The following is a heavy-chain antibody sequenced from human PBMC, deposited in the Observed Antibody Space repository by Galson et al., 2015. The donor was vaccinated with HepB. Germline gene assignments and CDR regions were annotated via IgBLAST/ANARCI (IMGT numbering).Heavy chain of an antibody. D-gene: IGHD1-26*01. J-gene: IGHJ4*02. CDR2: INSDGGST. CDR3: ARGVREWELLVY. CDR1: GFTFSNYW. V-gene: IGHV3-74*01. Sequence: SLRLSCAASGFTFSNYWMHWVSQGPGKGLVWVSRINSDGGSTSYADSVKGRFTISRDNAKNTLYLQTNSLRAEDTAVYYCARGVREWELLVYWGQGTLVTVSS.